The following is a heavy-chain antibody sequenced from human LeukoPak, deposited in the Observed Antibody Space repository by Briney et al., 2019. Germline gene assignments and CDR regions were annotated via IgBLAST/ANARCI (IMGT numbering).Heavy chain of an antibody. CDR1: GFTFSSYA. D-gene: IGHD3-22*01. CDR2: ISGSGGST. V-gene: IGHV3-23*01. J-gene: IGHJ4*02. Sequence: GGSLRLSCAASGFTFSSYAMSWVRQAPGKGLEWVSVISGSGGSTYYADSVKGRFTISRDNSKNTLYLQMNSLRAEDTAVYYCARDRGSSGYYDYWGQGTLVTVSS. CDR3: ARDRGSSGYYDY.